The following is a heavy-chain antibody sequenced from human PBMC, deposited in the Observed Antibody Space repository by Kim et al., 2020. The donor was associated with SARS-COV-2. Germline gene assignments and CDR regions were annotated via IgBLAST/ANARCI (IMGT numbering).Heavy chain of an antibody. J-gene: IGHJ4*02. CDR3: ARGRVVYYYDSSAFDY. Sequence: SETLSLTCAVYGGSFSGYYWSWIRQPPGKGLEWIGEINHSGSTNYNPSLKSRVTISVDTSKNQFSLKLSSVTAADTAVYYCARGRVVYYYDSSAFDYWGQGTLVTVSS. V-gene: IGHV4-34*01. D-gene: IGHD3-22*01. CDR1: GGSFSGYY. CDR2: INHSGST.